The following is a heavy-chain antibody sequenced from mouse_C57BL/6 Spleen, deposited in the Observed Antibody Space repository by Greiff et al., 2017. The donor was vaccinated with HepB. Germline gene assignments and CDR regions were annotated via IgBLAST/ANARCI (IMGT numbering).Heavy chain of an antibody. J-gene: IGHJ1*03. V-gene: IGHV1-82*01. D-gene: IGHD4-1*01. CDR3: ARGGLGRYFDV. Sequence: VKLQQSGPELVKPGASVKISCKASGYAFSSSWMNWVKQRPGKGLEWIGRIYPGDGDTNYNGKFKGKATLTADKSSSTAYMQLSSLTSEDSAVYFCARGGLGRYFDVWGTGTTVTVSS. CDR2: IYPGDGDT. CDR1: GYAFSSSW.